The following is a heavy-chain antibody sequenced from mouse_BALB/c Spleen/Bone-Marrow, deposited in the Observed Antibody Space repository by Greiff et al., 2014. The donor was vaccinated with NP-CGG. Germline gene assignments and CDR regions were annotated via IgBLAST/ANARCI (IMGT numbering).Heavy chain of an antibody. Sequence: EVQLQQSGAELVKPGASVKLSCTASGFNIKDTYMHWVKQRPEQGLEWIGRIDPANGNTKYDPKFQGKATITADTSSNTAYLQLSSLTSEDTAVYYCARGDTTATWYFDVWGAGTTVTVSS. D-gene: IGHD1-2*01. CDR3: ARGDTTATWYFDV. CDR2: IDPANGNT. CDR1: GFNIKDTY. V-gene: IGHV14-3*02. J-gene: IGHJ1*01.